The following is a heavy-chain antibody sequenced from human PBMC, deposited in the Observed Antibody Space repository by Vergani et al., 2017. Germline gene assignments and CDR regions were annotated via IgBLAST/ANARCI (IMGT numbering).Heavy chain of an antibody. J-gene: IGHJ4*02. Sequence: QVQLVQSGAEVKKPGSSVKVSCKASGGTFSSYAISWVRQAPGQGLEWMGGIIPIFGTANYAQKFQGRVTITADESTSTAYMELSSLRSEDTAVYYWAGDEYCSGGSCYDPHLDYWGQGTLVTVSS. CDR3: AGDEYCSGGSCYDPHLDY. CDR1: GGTFSSYA. V-gene: IGHV1-69*01. D-gene: IGHD2-15*01. CDR2: IIPIFGTA.